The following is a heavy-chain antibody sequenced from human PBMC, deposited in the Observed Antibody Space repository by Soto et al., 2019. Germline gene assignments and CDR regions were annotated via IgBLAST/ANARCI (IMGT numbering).Heavy chain of an antibody. D-gene: IGHD2-15*01. V-gene: IGHV1-69*01. CDR1: GGTFSSYA. Sequence: QVQLVQSGAEVKKPGSSVKVSCKASGGTFSSYAISWVRQAPGQGLEWMGGIIPIFGTANYAQKFQGRVTITADESTSTAYRELSSLRSEDTAVYYCARSGGYCSGGSCYLGSYWGQGTLVTVSS. CDR3: ARSGGYCSGGSCYLGSY. J-gene: IGHJ4*02. CDR2: IIPIFGTA.